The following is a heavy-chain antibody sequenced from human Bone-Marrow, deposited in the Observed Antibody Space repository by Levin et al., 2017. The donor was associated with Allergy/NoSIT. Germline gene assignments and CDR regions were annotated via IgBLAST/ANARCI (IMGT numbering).Heavy chain of an antibody. CDR1: GYTFTGYY. CDR3: ARERSITIFGVVPTKTYDY. Sequence: ASVKVSCKASGYTFTGYYLHWVRQAPGQGLEWMGWINPNSGDTNSAQKFQGRVTMTRDTSITTAYMELSRLTSDDTAVYYCARERSITIFGVVPTKTYDYWGQGTLVTVSS. V-gene: IGHV1-2*02. J-gene: IGHJ4*02. D-gene: IGHD3-3*01. CDR2: INPNSGDT.